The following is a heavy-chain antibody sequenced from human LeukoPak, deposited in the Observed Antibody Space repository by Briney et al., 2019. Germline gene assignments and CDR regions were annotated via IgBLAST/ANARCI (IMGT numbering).Heavy chain of an antibody. Sequence: ASVKVSCKVSGYTLTGLSMHWVRQAPGKGLEWMGGFGPEDGETIYAQKFQGRVTMTEDTSTDTAYMELSSLRSEDTAVYYCATGPPSQYCSSTSCYYNYFDYWGQGTLVTVSS. CDR1: GYTLTGLS. CDR3: ATGPPSQYCSSTSCYYNYFDY. CDR2: FGPEDGET. D-gene: IGHD2-2*01. V-gene: IGHV1-24*01. J-gene: IGHJ4*02.